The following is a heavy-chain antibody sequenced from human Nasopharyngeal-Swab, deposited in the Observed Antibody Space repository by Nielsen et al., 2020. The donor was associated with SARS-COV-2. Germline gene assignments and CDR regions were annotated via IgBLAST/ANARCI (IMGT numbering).Heavy chain of an antibody. CDR1: GFTFSDYY. D-gene: IGHD1-7*01. CDR2: ISYDGSNK. J-gene: IGHJ6*02. V-gene: IGHV3-30-3*01. CDR3: ARDLTGTGYYGMDV. Sequence: GGSLRLSCAASGFTFSDYYMAWVRQAPGKGLEWVAVISYDGSNKYYADSVKGRFTISRDNSKNTLYLQMNSLRAEDTAVYYCARDLTGTGYYGMDVWGQGTTVTVSS.